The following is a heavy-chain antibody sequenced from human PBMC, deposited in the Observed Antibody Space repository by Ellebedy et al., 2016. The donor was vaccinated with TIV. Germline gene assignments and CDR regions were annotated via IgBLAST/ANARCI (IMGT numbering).Heavy chain of an antibody. CDR2: FGGSGGRT. D-gene: IGHD3-16*01. Sequence: PGGSLRLSCAASGFTFSSYAMSWVRQAPGKGLEWVPAFGGSGGRTDNADSVKGRFTISRDNSRNTLYLQMNSLRAEDTAIYYWAVRSDWDFGCYWGQGTLVTVSS. CDR3: AVRSDWDFGCY. V-gene: IGHV3-23*01. CDR1: GFTFSSYA. J-gene: IGHJ4*02.